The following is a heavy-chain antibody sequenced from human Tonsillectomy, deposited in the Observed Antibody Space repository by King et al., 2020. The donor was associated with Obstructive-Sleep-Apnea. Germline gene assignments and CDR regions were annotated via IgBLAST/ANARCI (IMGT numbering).Heavy chain of an antibody. Sequence: QLVQSGAEVKKPGASVKVSCKASGYTFTSYGISWVRQAPGQGLEWMGWISAYNGNTNYAQKLQGRVTMTTDTFTSTAYMELRSLRSDDTAVYYCARVNIVVVVAATTWFDPWGQGTLVTVSS. CDR3: ARVNIVVVVAATTWFDP. CDR2: ISAYNGNT. CDR1: GYTFTSYG. J-gene: IGHJ5*02. V-gene: IGHV1-18*04. D-gene: IGHD2-15*01.